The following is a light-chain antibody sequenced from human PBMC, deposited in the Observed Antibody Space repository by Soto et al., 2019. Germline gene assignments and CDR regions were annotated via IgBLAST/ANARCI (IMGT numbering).Light chain of an antibody. CDR2: DNS. Sequence: QSVLTQPPSVSAAPGQRVTISCSGSSSNIGNNYISWYQQVPGSAPKLLIYDNSERPSGIPDRFSGSKSGTSATLGITGLQTGDEADYYCGTWDDSLIAVVFGGGTKLTVL. J-gene: IGLJ2*01. CDR1: SSNIGNNY. V-gene: IGLV1-51*01. CDR3: GTWDDSLIAVV.